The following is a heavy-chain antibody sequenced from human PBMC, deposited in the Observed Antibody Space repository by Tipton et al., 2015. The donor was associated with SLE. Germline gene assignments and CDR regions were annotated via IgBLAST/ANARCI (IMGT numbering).Heavy chain of an antibody. V-gene: IGHV4-59*08. CDR2: IYYSGST. D-gene: IGHD6-6*01. CDR3: ARARVGEQLVPNAFDI. CDR1: GGSISSHY. J-gene: IGHJ3*02. Sequence: LRLSCTVSGGSISSHYWSWIRQPPGKGLEWIGYIYYSGSTNYNPSLKSRVTISVDTSKNQFSLKLSSVTAADTAVYYCARARVGEQLVPNAFDIWGQGTMVTVSS.